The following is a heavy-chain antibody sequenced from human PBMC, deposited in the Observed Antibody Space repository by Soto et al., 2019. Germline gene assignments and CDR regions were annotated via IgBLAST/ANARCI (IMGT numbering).Heavy chain of an antibody. Sequence: QVQLQESGPGLVKPSETLSLTCTVSGGSISSYYWSWIRQPPGKGLEWIGYIYYSGSTNYNPSLKSLVTISVDTSKNQFSLKLSSVTAADTAVYYCARHYLGMVTRTVFSAFDIWGQGTMVTVSS. CDR2: IYYSGST. V-gene: IGHV4-59*08. CDR3: ARHYLGMVTRTVFSAFDI. J-gene: IGHJ3*02. D-gene: IGHD2-21*02. CDR1: GGSISSYY.